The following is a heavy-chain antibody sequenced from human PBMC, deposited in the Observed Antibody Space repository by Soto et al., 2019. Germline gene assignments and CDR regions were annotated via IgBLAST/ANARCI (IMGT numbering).Heavy chain of an antibody. Sequence: SETLSLTCTVSGGSIISGGYYLIGIRQHPGKGLEWIGYIYYGGSTYHNPSLKSRVTISVDTSKNQFSLKLSSVTAADTAVYYCARGGSGSPDAFDIWGQGTMVTVSS. CDR2: IYYGGST. CDR1: GGSIISGGYY. D-gene: IGHD3-22*01. CDR3: ARGGSGSPDAFDI. V-gene: IGHV4-31*03. J-gene: IGHJ3*02.